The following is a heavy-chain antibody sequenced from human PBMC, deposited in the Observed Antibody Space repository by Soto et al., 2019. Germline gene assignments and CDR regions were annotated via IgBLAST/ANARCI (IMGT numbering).Heavy chain of an antibody. D-gene: IGHD3-22*01. CDR2: ISGSGATT. J-gene: IGHJ4*02. V-gene: IGHV3-23*01. Sequence: EVQLLESGGGLVQPGGSLRLSCAASGFTFSSYAMSWVRQAPGKGLEWVAGISGSGATTYYADSVKGRFTISRDNSKNTLFLQMNSLRAEDTAVYYCAKVGPHTSGYYIKGRYYFDYWGQGTLVTVSS. CDR3: AKVGPHTSGYYIKGRYYFDY. CDR1: GFTFSSYA.